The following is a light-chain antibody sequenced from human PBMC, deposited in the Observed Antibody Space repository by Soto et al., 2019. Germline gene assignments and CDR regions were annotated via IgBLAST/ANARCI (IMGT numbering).Light chain of an antibody. Sequence: QSALTQPASVSGSPGQSITISCTGTSSDVGGYNYVSWYQQHPGKAPKLMIYDVSDRPSGVSNRFSGSKSGNTASLTISGLQAEDEADYYCNSYTSNNTQFFGTGTKLTVL. CDR1: SSDVGGYNY. CDR2: DVS. CDR3: NSYTSNNTQF. J-gene: IGLJ1*01. V-gene: IGLV2-14*01.